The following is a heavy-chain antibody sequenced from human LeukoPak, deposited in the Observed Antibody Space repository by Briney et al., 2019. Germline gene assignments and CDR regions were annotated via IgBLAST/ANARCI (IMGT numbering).Heavy chain of an antibody. V-gene: IGHV1-69*04. CDR1: GGTFSSYA. CDR3: ARGLGQQLENEKGTEVDWFDP. CDR2: IIPILGIA. D-gene: IGHD6-13*01. J-gene: IGHJ5*02. Sequence: ASVKVSCKASGGTFSSYAISWVRQAPGQGLEWMGRIIPILGIANYAQKFQGRVTITADKSTSTAYMELSSLRSEDTAVYYCARGLGQQLENEKGTEVDWFDPWGQGTLVTVSS.